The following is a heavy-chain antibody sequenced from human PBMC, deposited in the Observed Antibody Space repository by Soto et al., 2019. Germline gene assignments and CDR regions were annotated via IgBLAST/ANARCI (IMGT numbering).Heavy chain of an antibody. Sequence: GESLKISCNGSGYSFTSYWIGWVRQMPGKGLEWLGIIYPTDSGITYSPSFQGQVTISVDKSISTAYLQWRSLKASDTAMYYCARYDIATVRSAFDIWGQGTMVTVSS. J-gene: IGHJ3*02. CDR2: IYPTDSGI. CDR1: GYSFTSYW. V-gene: IGHV5-51*01. CDR3: ARYDIATVRSAFDI. D-gene: IGHD3-9*01.